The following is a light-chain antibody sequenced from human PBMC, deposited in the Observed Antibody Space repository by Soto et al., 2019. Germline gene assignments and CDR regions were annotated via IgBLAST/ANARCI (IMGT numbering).Light chain of an antibody. CDR2: DVS. Sequence: IVLTQSPATLSLSPGERATLSCRASQSVSGYLAWYQQKPGQAPRLLIYDVSSRATGIPARFSGSGSGTDFTLTISGLEPEDVAVYYCQPRSLGTFGPGTKVDIK. J-gene: IGKJ3*01. V-gene: IGKV3-11*01. CDR3: QPRSLGT. CDR1: QSVSGY.